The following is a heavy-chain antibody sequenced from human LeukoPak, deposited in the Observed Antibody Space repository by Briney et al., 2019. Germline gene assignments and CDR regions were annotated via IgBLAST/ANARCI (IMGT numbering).Heavy chain of an antibody. CDR1: GYSISSGYY. Sequence: SETLSLTXTVSGYSISSGYYWGWIRQPPGKGLEWIGSIYHSGSTYYNPSLKSRVTISVDTSKNQFSLKLSSVTAADTAVYYCARDREYYPDYWGQGTLVTVSS. J-gene: IGHJ4*02. D-gene: IGHD3-10*01. V-gene: IGHV4-38-2*02. CDR3: ARDREYYPDY. CDR2: IYHSGST.